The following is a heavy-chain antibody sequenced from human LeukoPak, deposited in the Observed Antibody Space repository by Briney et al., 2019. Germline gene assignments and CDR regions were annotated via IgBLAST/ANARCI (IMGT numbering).Heavy chain of an antibody. Sequence: GGSLRLSCAASGFTFSNYWIHWVRQGSGKGLVWVSRINSDGRSTSYADSVKGRFTISRDNSKNTLYLQMNSLRAEDTAVYYCARVSSSGWYGAAYYFDYWGQGTLVTVSS. D-gene: IGHD6-19*01. CDR2: INSDGRST. CDR1: GFTFSNYW. V-gene: IGHV3-74*01. J-gene: IGHJ4*02. CDR3: ARVSSSGWYGAAYYFDY.